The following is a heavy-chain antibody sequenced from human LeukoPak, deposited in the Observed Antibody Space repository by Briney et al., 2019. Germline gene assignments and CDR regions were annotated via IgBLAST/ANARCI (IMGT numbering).Heavy chain of an antibody. CDR3: AKDRRIYCSSTSCYTGGY. Sequence: GGSLRLSCAASGFTFSSYGMHWVRQAPGKGLEWVAFIRYDGSNKYYADSVKGRFTISRDNSKNTLYLQMNSLRAEDTAVYYCAKDRRIYCSSTSCYTGGYWGQGTLVTVSS. V-gene: IGHV3-30*02. D-gene: IGHD2-2*02. J-gene: IGHJ4*02. CDR1: GFTFSSYG. CDR2: IRYDGSNK.